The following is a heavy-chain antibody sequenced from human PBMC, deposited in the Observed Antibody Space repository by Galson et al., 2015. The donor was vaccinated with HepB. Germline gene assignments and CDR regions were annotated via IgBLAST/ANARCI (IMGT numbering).Heavy chain of an antibody. Sequence: VKPTQTLTLTCTFSGFSFNTIGTSVSWIRQPPGKALEWLARIDWDVDKYYSSSLKTRLTISKDPSHDQVVLTMTNLDPVDTATYYCARTLYGPLDYWGQGILVTVSS. CDR1: GFSFNTIGTS. CDR3: ARTLYGPLDY. V-gene: IGHV2-70*11. D-gene: IGHD2/OR15-2a*01. J-gene: IGHJ4*02. CDR2: IDWDVDK.